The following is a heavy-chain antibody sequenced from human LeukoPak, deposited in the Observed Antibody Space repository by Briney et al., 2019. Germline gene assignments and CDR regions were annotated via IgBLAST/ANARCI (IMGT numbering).Heavy chain of an antibody. J-gene: IGHJ4*02. Sequence: PWGSLRLSCAASGFTFSSYAMSWVRQAPGKGLEWVSAISGSGGSTYYADSVKGRFTISRDNSKNTLYLQMNSLRAEDTAVYYCAKDSLPVDVGYSSSWYLEWGQGTLVTVSS. D-gene: IGHD6-13*01. CDR3: AKDSLPVDVGYSSSWYLE. V-gene: IGHV3-23*01. CDR1: GFTFSSYA. CDR2: ISGSGGST.